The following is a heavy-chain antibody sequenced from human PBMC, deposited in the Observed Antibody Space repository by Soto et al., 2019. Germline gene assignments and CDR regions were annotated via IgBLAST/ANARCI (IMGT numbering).Heavy chain of an antibody. J-gene: IGHJ6*02. CDR2: IVVGSGNT. CDR1: GFTFTSSA. CDR3: APGPPPILEWLLKPFYCYYGMHV. Sequence: SVKVSCKASGFTFTSSAVQWVRQARGQRLEWIGWIVVGSGNTNYAQKFQERVTITRDMSTSTAYMELSSLRSEDTAVYYCAPGPPPILEWLLKPFYCYYGMHVWGPGSTLTVYS. D-gene: IGHD3-3*01. V-gene: IGHV1-58*01.